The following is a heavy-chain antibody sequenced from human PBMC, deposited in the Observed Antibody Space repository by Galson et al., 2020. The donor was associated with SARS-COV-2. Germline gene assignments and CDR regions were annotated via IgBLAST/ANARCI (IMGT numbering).Heavy chain of an antibody. Sequence: ETSETLSLTCAVYGGSFSGYYWSWIRQPPGKGLEWIGEINHSGSTNYNPSLKSRVTISVDTSKNQFSLKLSSVTAADTAVYYCASFLLWFGDYGLDVWGQGTTVTVSS. CDR1: GGSFSGYY. CDR3: ASFLLWFGDYGLDV. J-gene: IGHJ6*02. CDR2: INHSGST. V-gene: IGHV4-34*01. D-gene: IGHD3-10*01.